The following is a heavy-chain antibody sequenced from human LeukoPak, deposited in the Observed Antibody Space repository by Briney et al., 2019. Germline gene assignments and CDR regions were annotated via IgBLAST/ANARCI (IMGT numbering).Heavy chain of an antibody. V-gene: IGHV3-74*01. CDR1: GFTLSGLW. Sequence: GGSLRLSCAASGFTLSGLWMHWVRQPAGKGLEWVSRMNSGGTTTTYADSVKGRFTISRDNAKNTLFLQMNSLTVEDTAVYYCVRYLGVKAGDLWGQESLVTVSS. D-gene: IGHD3-10*01. CDR2: MNSGGTTT. CDR3: VRYLGVKAGDL. J-gene: IGHJ5*02.